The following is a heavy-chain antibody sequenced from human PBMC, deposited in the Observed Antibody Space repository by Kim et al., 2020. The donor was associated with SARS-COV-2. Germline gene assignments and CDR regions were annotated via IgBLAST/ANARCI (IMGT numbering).Heavy chain of an antibody. J-gene: IGHJ4*02. V-gene: IGHV4-39*07. D-gene: IGHD3-10*01. CDR1: GGSISSSSYY. CDR2: IYYSGST. Sequence: SETLSLTCTVSGGSISSSSYYWGWIRQPPGKGLEWIGSIYYSGSTYYNPSLKSRVTISVDTSKNQFSLKLSSVTAADTAVYYCARRTELWFGELEYYFDYWGQGTLVTVSS. CDR3: ARRTELWFGELEYYFDY.